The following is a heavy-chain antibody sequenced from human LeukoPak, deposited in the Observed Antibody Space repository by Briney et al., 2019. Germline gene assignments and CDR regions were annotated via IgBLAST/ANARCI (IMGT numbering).Heavy chain of an antibody. V-gene: IGHV4-4*07. CDR1: GGSISSYY. J-gene: IGHJ3*02. CDR3: ARVENVHYYDSSGFLGGAFDI. Sequence: PSETLSLTCTVSGGSISSYYWYWIRQPAGMGLEWIGRIYTSGSTNYNPSLKSRVTMSVDTSKNQFSLKLSSVTAADTAVYYCARVENVHYYDSSGFLGGAFDIWGQGTMVTVSS. CDR2: IYTSGST. D-gene: IGHD3-22*01.